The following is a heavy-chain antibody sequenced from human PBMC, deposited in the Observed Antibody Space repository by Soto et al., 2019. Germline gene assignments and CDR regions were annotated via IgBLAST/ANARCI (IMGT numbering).Heavy chain of an antibody. D-gene: IGHD2-2*01. CDR2: IIPIFGTA. CDR3: ASHSSLRGYCISTSCYGYYYGMDV. V-gene: IGHV1-69*12. J-gene: IGHJ6*02. CDR1: GGTFSSYA. Sequence: QVQLVQSGAEVKKPGSSVKVSCKASGGTFSSYAISWVRQAPGQGLEWMGGIIPIFGTADYAQKFQGRVTITADESTRTAYMELRSPRSEDTAVYYCASHSSLRGYCISTSCYGYYYGMDVWGQGTTVTVSS.